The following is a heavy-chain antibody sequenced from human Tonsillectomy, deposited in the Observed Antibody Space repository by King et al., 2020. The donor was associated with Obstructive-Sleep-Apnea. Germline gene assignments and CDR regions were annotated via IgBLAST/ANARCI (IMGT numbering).Heavy chain of an antibody. CDR2: ISSKAAIT. V-gene: IGHV3-64D*09. D-gene: IGHD4-17*01. CDR1: GFIFRNYA. J-gene: IGHJ4*02. Sequence: VQLVESGGGLVQPGGSLRLSCSASGFIFRNYAIHWVRQAAGKGLENVAAISSKAAITQYGDPVKGRFLISRDNFRNTLNLQMYSLRPEDTAVYYCVPTGTGPTVTNHWGQGTLVTVSS. CDR3: VPTGTGPTVTNH.